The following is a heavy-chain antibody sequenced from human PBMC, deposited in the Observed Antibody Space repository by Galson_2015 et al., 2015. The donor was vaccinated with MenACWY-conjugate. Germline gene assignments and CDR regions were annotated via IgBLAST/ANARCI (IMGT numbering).Heavy chain of an antibody. CDR3: ARRTLSGVYYYFDS. V-gene: IGHV3-74*01. CDR1: GLSFSNYW. CDR2: INSDGTTT. D-gene: IGHD5/OR15-5a*01. J-gene: IGHJ4*02. Sequence: LRLSCAASGLSFSNYWMHWVRQAPGTGLVWVSRINSDGTTTNYADSVKGRFTISRDNAKNTLYLQMNSLRAEDTAVYYCARRTLSGVYYYFDSWGQGTLVTVSS.